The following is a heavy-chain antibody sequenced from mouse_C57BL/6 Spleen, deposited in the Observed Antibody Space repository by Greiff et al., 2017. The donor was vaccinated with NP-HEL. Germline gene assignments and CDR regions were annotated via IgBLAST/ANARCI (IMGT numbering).Heavy chain of an antibody. Sequence: EVQVVESGPELVKPGDSVKISCKASGYSFTGYFMNWVMQSHGKSLEWIGRINPYNGDTFYNQKFKGKATLTVDKSSSTAHMELRSLTSEDSAVYYCARGHYYGSSYYAMDYWGQGTSVTVSS. J-gene: IGHJ4*01. CDR3: ARGHYYGSSYYAMDY. CDR2: INPYNGDT. CDR1: GYSFTGYF. D-gene: IGHD1-1*01. V-gene: IGHV1-20*01.